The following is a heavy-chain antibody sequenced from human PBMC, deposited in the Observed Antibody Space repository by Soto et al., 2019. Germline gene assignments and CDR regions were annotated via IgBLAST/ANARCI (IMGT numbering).Heavy chain of an antibody. Sequence: ASVKVSCKAPGYTFTAYYLHWVRQAPGQGLEWMGWINPNTGGTNYAQKFQGSITMTRDTSLSTAYMELSWLTSDDTAVYYCARGDRGREMSGTYFYYYGVDVWGQGTTVTVSS. D-gene: IGHD1-26*01. V-gene: IGHV1-2*02. CDR2: INPNTGGT. J-gene: IGHJ6*02. CDR1: GYTFTAYY. CDR3: ARGDRGREMSGTYFYYYGVDV.